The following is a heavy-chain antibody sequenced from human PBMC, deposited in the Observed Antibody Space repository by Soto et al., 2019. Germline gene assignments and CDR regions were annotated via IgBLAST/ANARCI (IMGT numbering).Heavy chain of an antibody. J-gene: IGHJ3*02. Sequence: RASVKVSCKASGYTFTRYDINWVRQATGQGFEYLGWMNPNSGNTGYVKKFQGRVTITADESTSTAYMELSSLRSEDTAVYYCARDPPMVRGSTYAFDIWGQGTMVTVSS. V-gene: IGHV1-8*03. CDR3: ARDPPMVRGSTYAFDI. D-gene: IGHD3-10*01. CDR1: GYTFTRYD. CDR2: MNPNSGNT.